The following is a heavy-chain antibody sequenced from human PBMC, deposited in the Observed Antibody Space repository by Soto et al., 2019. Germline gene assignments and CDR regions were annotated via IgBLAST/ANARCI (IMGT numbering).Heavy chain of an antibody. J-gene: IGHJ6*02. D-gene: IGHD3-10*01. CDR2: ISSSGSTI. Sequence: QVQLVESGGGLVKPGGSLRLSCAASGLTFSDYYMSWIRQAPGKGLEWVSYISSSGSTIYYADSVKGRFTISRDNAKNSLYLQMNSLRAEDTAVYYCARDSYPRFGFGELFTYYYGMDVWGQGTTVTVSS. CDR3: ARDSYPRFGFGELFTYYYGMDV. V-gene: IGHV3-11*01. CDR1: GLTFSDYY.